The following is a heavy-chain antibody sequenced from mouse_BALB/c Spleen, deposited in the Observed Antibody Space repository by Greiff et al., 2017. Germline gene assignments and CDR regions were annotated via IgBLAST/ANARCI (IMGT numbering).Heavy chain of an antibody. D-gene: IGHD1-1*01. V-gene: IGHV5-17*02. J-gene: IGHJ1*01. Sequence: EVQLVESGGGLVQPGGSRKLSCAASGFTFSSFGMHWVRQAPEKGLEWVAYISSGSSTIYYADTVKGRFTISRDNPKNTLFLQMTSLRSEDTAMYDCAREGVLDYGRSYAHWYLDVWGAGTTVTVSS. CDR1: GFTFSSFG. CDR2: ISSGSSTI. CDR3: AREGVLDYGRSYAHWYLDV.